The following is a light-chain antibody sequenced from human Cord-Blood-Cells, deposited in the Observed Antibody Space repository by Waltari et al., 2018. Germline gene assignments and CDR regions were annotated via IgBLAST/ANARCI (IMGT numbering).Light chain of an antibody. CDR1: QSISSY. J-gene: IGKJ2*01. CDR3: QQSYSTPYT. V-gene: IGKV1-39*01. CDR2: AAS. Sequence: DIQMTQSPSSLSASVGDRVTITCRESQSISSYLNWYQQKPGKAPKLLIYAASSLQSGVPSRFSGSGSGTDFTLTINSLQPEDFATYYCQQSYSTPYTFGQGTKLEIK.